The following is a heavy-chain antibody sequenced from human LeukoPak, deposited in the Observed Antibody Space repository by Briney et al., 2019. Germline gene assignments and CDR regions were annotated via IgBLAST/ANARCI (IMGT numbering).Heavy chain of an antibody. Sequence: PGGSLRLSCAASGFTFSSHWMTWVRQAPGKGLEWVANIKQDGSGKYYVDSVKGRFTISRDNAKNSLYLQMNSLRAEDSAVYYCARVDTAMAEDYWGQGTLVTVSS. CDR1: GFTFSSHW. V-gene: IGHV3-7*03. CDR3: ARVDTAMAEDY. CDR2: IKQDGSGK. J-gene: IGHJ4*02. D-gene: IGHD5-18*01.